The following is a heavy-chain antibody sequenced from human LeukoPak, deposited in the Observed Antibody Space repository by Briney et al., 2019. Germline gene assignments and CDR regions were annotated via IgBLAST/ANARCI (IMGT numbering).Heavy chain of an antibody. CDR1: GGAIKRGGFY. CDR2: IYYGGTY. J-gene: IGHJ4*02. D-gene: IGHD3-22*01. CDR3: ARGGSGYPVDY. Sequence: SQTLSLTCAVSGGAIKRGGFYWSWIRLHPGKGLEWIGSIYYGGTYYYNPSLKSRPIMSVDTSQNQFSLELTPVTAADTAVYYCARGGSGYPVDYWGQGTLVTVSS. V-gene: IGHV4-31*02.